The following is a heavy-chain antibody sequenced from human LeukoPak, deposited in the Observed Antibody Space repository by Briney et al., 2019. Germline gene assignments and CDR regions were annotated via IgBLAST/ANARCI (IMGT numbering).Heavy chain of an antibody. D-gene: IGHD5-18*01. CDR3: ARGYSYGSPSEAYYFDY. CDR1: GYTFSSYA. Sequence: GASVKVSCKASGYTFSSYAMNWVRQAPGQGLEWMGWINTKTGNPTYAQGFTGRFVFSLDTSVSTAYLRISSLKAEDTAVYYCARGYSYGSPSEAYYFDYWGQGTLVTVSS. V-gene: IGHV7-4-1*02. CDR2: INTKTGNP. J-gene: IGHJ4*02.